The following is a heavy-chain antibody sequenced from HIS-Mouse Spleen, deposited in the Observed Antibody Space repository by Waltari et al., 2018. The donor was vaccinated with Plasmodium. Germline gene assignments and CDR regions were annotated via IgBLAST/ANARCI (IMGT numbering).Heavy chain of an antibody. CDR2: INPNSGGT. J-gene: IGHJ1*01. V-gene: IGHV1-2*02. Sequence: QVQLVQSGAEVKKPGASVKVSCKASGYTFTGYYMHWVRQAPGQRLEWLGWINPNSGGTNYAQKFQGRVTMTRDTSISTAYMELSRLRSDDTAVYYCARVLGYKAAAGTFVEYFQHWGQGTLVTVSS. CDR1: GYTFTGYY. CDR3: ARVLGYKAAAGTFVEYFQH. D-gene: IGHD6-13*01.